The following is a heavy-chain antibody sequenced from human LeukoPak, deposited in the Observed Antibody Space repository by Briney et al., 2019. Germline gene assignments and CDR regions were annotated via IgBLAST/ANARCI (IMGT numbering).Heavy chain of an antibody. J-gene: IGHJ4*02. Sequence: PGGSLRLSCAASGFTFSSYSMNWVRQAPGKGLEWVSSISSSSSYIYYADSVKGRFTISRDNAKNSLYLQMNSLRAEDTAVYYCARDPSPITMVRGVPDYWGQGTLVTVSS. D-gene: IGHD3-10*01. CDR2: ISSSSSYI. V-gene: IGHV3-21*01. CDR3: ARDPSPITMVRGVPDY. CDR1: GFTFSSYS.